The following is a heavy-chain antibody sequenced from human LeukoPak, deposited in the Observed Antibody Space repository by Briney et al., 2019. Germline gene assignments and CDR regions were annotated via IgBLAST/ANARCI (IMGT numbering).Heavy chain of an antibody. CDR3: ARFAAGGSYYYYVDV. V-gene: IGHV3-48*01. CDR1: GFTFSSYT. J-gene: IGHJ6*03. Sequence: LAGGSLRLSCAAYGFTFSSYTMNWVRQPPGKGLEWVSNIGTSSTTIYYADSVKGRFTISRDNAKNSLYLQMNSLRADDTAVYYCARFAAGGSYYYYVDVWGKGTTVTVSS. CDR2: IGTSSTTI. D-gene: IGHD3-10*01.